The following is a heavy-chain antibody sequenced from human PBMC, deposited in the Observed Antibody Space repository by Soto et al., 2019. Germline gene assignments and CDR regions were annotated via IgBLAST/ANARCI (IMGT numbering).Heavy chain of an antibody. CDR2: IYYSGST. Sequence: SETLSLTCTVSGGSISSGGYYWSWIRQHPGKGLEWIGYIYYSGSTYYNPSLKSRVTISVDTSKNQFSLKLSSVTAADTAVYYCARAEGGPVYYYDSSGGTIDYWGQGTLVTVSS. V-gene: IGHV4-31*03. D-gene: IGHD3-22*01. J-gene: IGHJ4*02. CDR3: ARAEGGPVYYYDSSGGTIDY. CDR1: GGSISSGGYY.